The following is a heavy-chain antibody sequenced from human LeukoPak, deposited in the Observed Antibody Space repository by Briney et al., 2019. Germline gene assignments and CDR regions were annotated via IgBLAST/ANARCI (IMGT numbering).Heavy chain of an antibody. V-gene: IGHV4-39*01. J-gene: IGHJ1*01. D-gene: IGHD6-19*01. Sequence: SETLSLTCTVSGGSISSSSYYWGWIRQPPGKGLEWIGSIYYSGSTYYNPSLKSRVTMSVDTSKNQFSLKLSSVTAADTAVYYCARHGRAVAGPKYFQHWGQGTLVTVSS. CDR2: IYYSGST. CDR3: ARHGRAVAGPKYFQH. CDR1: GGSISSSSYY.